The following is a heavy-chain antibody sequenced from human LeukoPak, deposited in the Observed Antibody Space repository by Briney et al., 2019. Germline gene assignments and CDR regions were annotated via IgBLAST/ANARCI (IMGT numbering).Heavy chain of an antibody. CDR2: ISWNSGSI. Sequence: GGSLRLSCAASGFTFDNYAMHWVRQAPGKGLEWVSGISWNSGSIGYADSVKGRFTISRDNAKNSLYLQMNSLRAEDTALYYCAKAMVVAATRPDYYYGMDVWGQGTTVTVSS. J-gene: IGHJ6*02. D-gene: IGHD2-15*01. V-gene: IGHV3-9*01. CDR1: GFTFDNYA. CDR3: AKAMVVAATRPDYYYGMDV.